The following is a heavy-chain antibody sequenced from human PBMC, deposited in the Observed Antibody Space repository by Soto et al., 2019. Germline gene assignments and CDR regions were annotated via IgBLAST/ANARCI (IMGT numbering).Heavy chain of an antibody. CDR2: ISVSSSYI. V-gene: IGHV3-21*01. D-gene: IGHD3-10*01. CDR3: ATYYGSGSYYYYMDV. Sequence: GGSLRLSCEASGFTFSSYSMNWVRQAPGKGLEWVSSISVSSSYIYYADSVKGRFTISRDNAKNSLYLQMNSLRTEDTAVYYCATYYGSGSYYYYMDVWGKGTTVTVSS. CDR1: GFTFSSYS. J-gene: IGHJ6*03.